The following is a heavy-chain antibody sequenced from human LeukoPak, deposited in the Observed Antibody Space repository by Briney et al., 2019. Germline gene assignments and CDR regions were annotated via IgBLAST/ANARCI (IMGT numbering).Heavy chain of an antibody. Sequence: GGSLRLSCAASGFTFSIYGMSWVRQAPGKGLEWVSAISANGGTTYYADSVKGRFTISRDNSKNTLYLQMNSLRAEDTAVYYCARDLYWGFDYWGQGTLVTVSS. CDR2: ISANGGTT. V-gene: IGHV3-23*01. J-gene: IGHJ4*02. D-gene: IGHD7-27*01. CDR3: ARDLYWGFDY. CDR1: GFTFSIYG.